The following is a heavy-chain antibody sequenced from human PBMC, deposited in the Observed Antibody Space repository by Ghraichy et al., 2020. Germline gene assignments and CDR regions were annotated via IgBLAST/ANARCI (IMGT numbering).Heavy chain of an antibody. Sequence: ASVKVSCKASGYTFTSYDINWVRQATGQGLEWMGWMNPNSGNTGYAQKFQGRVTMTRNTSISTAYMELSSLRSEDTAVYYCARVYCSGGSCYSLPDYWGQGTLVTVSS. V-gene: IGHV1-8*01. D-gene: IGHD2-15*01. CDR3: ARVYCSGGSCYSLPDY. CDR1: GYTFTSYD. J-gene: IGHJ4*02. CDR2: MNPNSGNT.